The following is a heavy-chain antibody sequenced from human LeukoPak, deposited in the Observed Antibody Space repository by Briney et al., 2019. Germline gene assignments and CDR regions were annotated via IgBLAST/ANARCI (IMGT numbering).Heavy chain of an antibody. J-gene: IGHJ4*02. CDR2: TYYRSKWYN. Sequence: SQTLSLTCAISGDSVSSNSVAWNWTRQSPSRGLEWLGRTYYRSKWYNDYAVSVKSRMTINPDTSKNQFSLQLNSVTPEDTAVYYCAREPARRGLFDYWGQGTLVTVSS. V-gene: IGHV6-1*01. CDR3: AREPARRGLFDY. CDR1: GDSVSSNSVA. D-gene: IGHD6-6*01.